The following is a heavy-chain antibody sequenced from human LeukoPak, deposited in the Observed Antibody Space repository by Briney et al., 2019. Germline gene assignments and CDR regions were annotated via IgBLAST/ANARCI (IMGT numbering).Heavy chain of an antibody. V-gene: IGHV4-61*02. D-gene: IGHD3-22*01. Sequence: SETLSLTCTVSGGSISSGSYYWSWIRQPAGKGPEWIGRIYTSGSTNYNPSLKSRVTISVDTSKNQFSLKLSSVTAADTAVYYCARDLYVSSGYYGDFDIWGQGTMVTVSS. J-gene: IGHJ3*02. CDR3: ARDLYVSSGYYGDFDI. CDR2: IYTSGST. CDR1: GGSISSGSYY.